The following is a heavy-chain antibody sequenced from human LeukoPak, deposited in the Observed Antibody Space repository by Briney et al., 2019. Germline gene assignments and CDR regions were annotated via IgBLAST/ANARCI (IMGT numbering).Heavy chain of an antibody. Sequence: SETLSLTCTVSGGSISSSSYYWGWIRQPAGKGLEWIGRIYTSGRTNYNPSLKSRVSISVDTSKHQFSLKLRSVTAADTAVYYCPRELGYSYRPGGYYYYMDVWGKGTTVTISS. CDR1: GGSISSSSYY. CDR2: IYTSGRT. CDR3: PRELGYSYRPGGYYYYMDV. V-gene: IGHV4-61*02. J-gene: IGHJ6*03. D-gene: IGHD5-18*01.